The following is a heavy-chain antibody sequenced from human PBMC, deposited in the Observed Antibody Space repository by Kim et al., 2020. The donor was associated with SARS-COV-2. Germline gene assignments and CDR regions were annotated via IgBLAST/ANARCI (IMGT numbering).Heavy chain of an antibody. D-gene: IGHD6-19*01. J-gene: IGHJ4*02. Sequence: FTISRDNAKNSLYLQMNSLRAEDTAVYYCARDPGYSSGWYGGRVGSYFDYWGQGTLVTVSS. V-gene: IGHV3-11*06. CDR3: ARDPGYSSGWYGGRVGSYFDY.